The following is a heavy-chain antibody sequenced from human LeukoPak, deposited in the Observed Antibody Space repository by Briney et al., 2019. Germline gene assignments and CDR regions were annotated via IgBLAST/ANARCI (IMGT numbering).Heavy chain of an antibody. D-gene: IGHD3-22*01. Sequence: GESLKISCKGSGYSFTSYWIGWVRQMPGKGLEWMGIIYPGDSDTRYSPSFQGQVTTSADKSISTAYLQWSSLKASDTAMYYCARLDDSSGYYSPFDYWGQGTLVTVSS. V-gene: IGHV5-51*01. CDR1: GYSFTSYW. J-gene: IGHJ4*02. CDR2: IYPGDSDT. CDR3: ARLDDSSGYYSPFDY.